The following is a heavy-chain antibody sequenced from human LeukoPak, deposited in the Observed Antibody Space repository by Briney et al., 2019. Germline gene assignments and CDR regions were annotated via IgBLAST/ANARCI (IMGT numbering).Heavy chain of an antibody. Sequence: PGGSLRLSCAVSGFNFRDHWMDWVRQAPGKGLEWVGHIKTDGSETYYVDSLKGRFSISRDNTNYALYLQMNSLRVEDTAVYYCAKNNGWFHLAQWGQGTLVTVSS. CDR2: IKTDGSET. D-gene: IGHD6-19*01. CDR1: GFNFRDHW. V-gene: IGHV3-7*03. CDR3: AKNNGWFHLAQ. J-gene: IGHJ4*02.